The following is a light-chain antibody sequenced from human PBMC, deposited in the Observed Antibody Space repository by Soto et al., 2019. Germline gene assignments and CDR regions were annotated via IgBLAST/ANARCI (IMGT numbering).Light chain of an antibody. V-gene: IGLV4-60*03. J-gene: IGLJ2*01. CDR2: VEGSGSY. CDR1: SGHSSYI. CDR3: ETWDSNTHRV. Sequence: QLVLTQSSSASASLGSSVKLTCTLSSGHSSYIIAWHQQQPGKAPRYLMKVEGSGSYNKGSGVPDRLSGSSSGADRYLTISNLQSEDEADYYCETWDSNTHRVFGGGTKLTVL.